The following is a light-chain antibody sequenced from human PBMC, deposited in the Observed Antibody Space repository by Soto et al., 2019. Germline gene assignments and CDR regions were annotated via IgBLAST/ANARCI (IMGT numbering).Light chain of an antibody. Sequence: DIELTQSPSTLSASVGDRVSITCRAGESISSLLAWYQQKPGKAPKLLIYGASSLASGFPSRFSGSGSGTEFTLTISSLQPEDFAAYYCQQYDIYPQTFGQGTKVDIK. CDR3: QQYDIYPQT. CDR1: ESISSL. CDR2: GAS. J-gene: IGKJ1*01. V-gene: IGKV1-5*01.